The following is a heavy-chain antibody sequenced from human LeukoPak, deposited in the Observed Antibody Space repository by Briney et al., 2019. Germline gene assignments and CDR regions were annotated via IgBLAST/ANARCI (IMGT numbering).Heavy chain of an antibody. CDR2: IYHSGST. CDR3: ARHYSSGTYPLDS. CDR1: GGSISSGGYS. D-gene: IGHD3-10*01. Sequence: SQTLSLTCAVSGGSISSGGYSWSWIRQPPGKGLEWIGYIYHSGSTYYNPSLKSRVTISVDTSKNQLSLKLNSVTAADTAVYYCARHYSSGTYPLDSWGQGTLVTVSS. V-gene: IGHV4-30-2*02. J-gene: IGHJ4*02.